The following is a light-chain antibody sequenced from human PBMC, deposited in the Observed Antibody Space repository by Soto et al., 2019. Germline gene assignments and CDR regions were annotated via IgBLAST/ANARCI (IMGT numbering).Light chain of an antibody. CDR3: QQSYGNPPRLN. V-gene: IGKV1-39*01. CDR1: QSISSY. CDR2: AAS. J-gene: IGKJ4*01. Sequence: DIQMTQSPSSLSASVGDRVTITCRTSQSISSYLNWYQQKPGKAPKLLIYAASSLQSGVPSRFSGSGSGTDFTLTISSLQPEDFATYYCQQSYGNPPRLNFGGGTKVDIK.